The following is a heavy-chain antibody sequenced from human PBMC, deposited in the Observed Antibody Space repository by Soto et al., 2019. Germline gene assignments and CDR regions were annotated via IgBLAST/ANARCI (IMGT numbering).Heavy chain of an antibody. V-gene: IGHV4-4*07. CDR3: ARFAVARGNYYYGMDV. CDR2: IYTSGST. CDR1: SGSISSYY. J-gene: IGHJ6*02. D-gene: IGHD6-19*01. Sequence: SETLSLTCTVSSGSISSYYWSWIRQPAGKGLEWIGRIYTSGSTNYNPSLKSRVTMSVDTSKNQFSLKLSSVTAADTAVYYCARFAVARGNYYYGMDVWGQGTTVTV.